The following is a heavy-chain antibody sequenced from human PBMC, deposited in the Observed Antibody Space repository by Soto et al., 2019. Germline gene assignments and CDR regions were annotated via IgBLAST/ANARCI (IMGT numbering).Heavy chain of an antibody. CDR1: GYTFTSYD. Sequence: QVQLVQSGAEVKKPGASVKVSCKASGYTFTSYDINWVRQATGQGLEWMGWMNPNSGNTGYAQKCQGRVIMTRNTFISTAYMELRSLRSEDTAVYYCARLRRYDYIWGSYRSRKVSGMDIWGQGTMVTVSS. J-gene: IGHJ3*02. CDR3: ARLRRYDYIWGSYRSRKVSGMDI. CDR2: MNPNSGNT. V-gene: IGHV1-8*01. D-gene: IGHD3-16*02.